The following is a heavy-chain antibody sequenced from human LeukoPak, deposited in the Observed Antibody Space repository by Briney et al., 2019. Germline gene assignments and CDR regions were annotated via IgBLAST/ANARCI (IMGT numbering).Heavy chain of an antibody. CDR1: GGTFSSYA. V-gene: IGHV1-69*13. CDR2: IIPIFGTA. CDR3: ARALGVSYGDLITRYFDL. D-gene: IGHD4-17*01. Sequence: ASVKVSCKASGGTFSSYAISWVRQAPGQGLEWMGGIIPIFGTANYAQKFQGRVTITADESTSTAYMELSSLRSEDTAVYYCARALGVSYGDLITRYFDLWGRGTLVTVSS. J-gene: IGHJ2*01.